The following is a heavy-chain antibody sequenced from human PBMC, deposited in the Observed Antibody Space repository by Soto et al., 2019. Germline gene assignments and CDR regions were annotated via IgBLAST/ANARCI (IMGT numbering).Heavy chain of an antibody. J-gene: IGHJ4*02. V-gene: IGHV4-34*01. CDR2: INPDGAT. CDR3: ARGRRSGPFFDY. CDR1: GGSCSGYY. Sequence: SETLSLTCAVYGGSCSGYYWDWIRQPPGKGLECIGEINPDGATNYTPSLRGRVTISIDTSRNQFSLKLSSVTAADTAVYYCARGRRSGPFFDYWGQGALVTLSS.